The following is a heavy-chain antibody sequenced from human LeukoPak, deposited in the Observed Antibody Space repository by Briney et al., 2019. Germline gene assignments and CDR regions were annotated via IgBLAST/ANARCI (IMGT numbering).Heavy chain of an antibody. D-gene: IGHD1-26*01. CDR3: ASRGGSYFLRH. CDR1: GGSFSGYY. V-gene: IGHV4-34*01. CDR2: INHRGST. Sequence: SETLSLTCAVYGGSFSGYYWSWIRQPPGKGLEWIGEINHRGSTNYNPSLKSRVTISVDTSKNQFSLKLSSVTAADTAVYYCASRGGSYFLRHWGQGTLVTVSS. J-gene: IGHJ1*01.